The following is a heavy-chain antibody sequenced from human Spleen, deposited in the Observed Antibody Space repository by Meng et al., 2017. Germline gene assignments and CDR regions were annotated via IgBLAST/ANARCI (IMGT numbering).Heavy chain of an antibody. V-gene: IGHV3-30-3*01. D-gene: IGHD2-21*01. Sequence: QVQPVESGGDVVQPGRSLRLSCSVSLFTFKNHAMHWVRQAPGKGLGWVAGISAGGDKTYYADSVEGRFSVSRDNAKNTLYLQMNSLTAEDTAVYYCAQSWGGGGVDYWGQGTLVTVSS. J-gene: IGHJ4*02. CDR2: ISAGGDKT. CDR3: AQSWGGGGVDY. CDR1: LFTFKNHA.